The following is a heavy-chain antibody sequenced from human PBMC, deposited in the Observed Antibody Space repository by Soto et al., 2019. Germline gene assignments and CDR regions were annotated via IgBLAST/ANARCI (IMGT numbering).Heavy chain of an antibody. Sequence: QVQLVESGGGVVQPGRSLRLSCAASGFTFSSYAMHWVRQAPGKGLEWVAFISYDGSNKYYADSVKGRFTISRDNSKNTLYRQMNSLITEDTAVYYCASYTLPYCGCDCSYAFDIWGQGTMVTVSS. V-gene: IGHV3-30-3*01. D-gene: IGHD2-21*02. J-gene: IGHJ3*02. CDR2: ISYDGSNK. CDR1: GFTFSSYA. CDR3: ASYTLPYCGCDCSYAFDI.